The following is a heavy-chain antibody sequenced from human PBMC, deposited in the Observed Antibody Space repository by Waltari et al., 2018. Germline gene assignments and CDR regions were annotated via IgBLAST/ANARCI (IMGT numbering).Heavy chain of an antibody. J-gene: IGHJ4*02. Sequence: EEQVVESGGGVVQPGGSLRISCVASGVTLRDQCMGWVRQAPGKELDWVAKIKKDGTGEMYVDSVKVRFTISKDNTKNSVFLQMNSLRAEDTAVYYCARDHWFSLDLWGQGILVTVSS. D-gene: IGHD3-9*01. CDR3: ARDHWFSLDL. CDR2: IKKDGTGE. V-gene: IGHV3-7*01. CDR1: GVTLRDQC.